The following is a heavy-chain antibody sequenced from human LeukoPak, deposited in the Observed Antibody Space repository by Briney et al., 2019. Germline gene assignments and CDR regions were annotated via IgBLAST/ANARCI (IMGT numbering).Heavy chain of an antibody. J-gene: IGHJ4*02. D-gene: IGHD6-13*01. CDR1: GFTFSSYW. CDR2: IDTDGSST. CDR3: AKTIRAQAAAGTDY. Sequence: GGSLRLSCAASGFTFSSYWMHWVRQTPEKGLVWVSRIDTDGSSTIYADSVKGRFTISRDNAKNTLYLQMNSLRAEDTAVYYCAKTIRAQAAAGTDYWGQGTLVTVSS. V-gene: IGHV3-74*01.